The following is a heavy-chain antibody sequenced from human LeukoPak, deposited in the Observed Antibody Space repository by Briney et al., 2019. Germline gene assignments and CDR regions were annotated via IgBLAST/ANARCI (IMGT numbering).Heavy chain of an antibody. CDR2: ISGSGGST. D-gene: IGHD3-22*01. V-gene: IGHV3-23*01. J-gene: IGHJ4*02. Sequence: PGGSLRLSCAASGFTFSSYAMSWVRQAPGKGLEWVSAISGSGGSTYYADSVKGRFTISRDNSKNTLYLQMNSLRAEDTAVYYCAKAYYYDSSGYCPFDYWGQGTLVTVSS. CDR1: GFTFSSYA. CDR3: AKAYYYDSSGYCPFDY.